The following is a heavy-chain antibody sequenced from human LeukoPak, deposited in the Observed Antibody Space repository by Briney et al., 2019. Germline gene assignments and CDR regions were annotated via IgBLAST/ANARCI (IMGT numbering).Heavy chain of an antibody. V-gene: IGHV3-13*01. Sequence: GGSLRLSCAASGFTFSRYVVHWVRQPTGKGLEWVSSVGTAGDTYYPASVKGRFTISRENAKNSFYLQMNSLTAGDTAVYYCARRDDSGGHYDAFDIWGQGTMVTVSS. CDR1: GFTFSRYV. D-gene: IGHD3-22*01. J-gene: IGHJ3*02. CDR2: VGTAGDT. CDR3: ARRDDSGGHYDAFDI.